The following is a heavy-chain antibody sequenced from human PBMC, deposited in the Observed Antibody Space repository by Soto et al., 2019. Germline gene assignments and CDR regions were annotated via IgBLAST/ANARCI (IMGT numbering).Heavy chain of an antibody. D-gene: IGHD3-16*01. CDR1: GFTFSNAW. J-gene: IGHJ4*02. CDR3: TTLPDSYVFDY. Sequence: PGGSLRLSCAASGFTFSNAWMNLVRQAPGKGLGWVGRIKSKTDGGTTDYAAPVKGRFTISRDDSENTLYLQMNGLKTEDTAVYYCTTLPDSYVFDYWGQGTLVTVSS. V-gene: IGHV3-15*07. CDR2: IKSKTDGGTT.